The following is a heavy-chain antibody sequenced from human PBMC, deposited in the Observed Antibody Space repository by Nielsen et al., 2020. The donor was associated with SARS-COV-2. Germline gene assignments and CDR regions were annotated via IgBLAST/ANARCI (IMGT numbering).Heavy chain of an antibody. CDR3: ARGKQQLVPYFQH. J-gene: IGHJ1*01. Sequence: ASVKVSCKASGYTFTGYYMHWVRQAPGQGLEWMGRINPNSGGTNYAQKFQGRVTMTRDTSISTAYMELGRLRSDDTAVYYCARGKQQLVPYFQHWGQGTLVTVSS. CDR2: INPNSGGT. V-gene: IGHV1-2*06. D-gene: IGHD6-13*01. CDR1: GYTFTGYY.